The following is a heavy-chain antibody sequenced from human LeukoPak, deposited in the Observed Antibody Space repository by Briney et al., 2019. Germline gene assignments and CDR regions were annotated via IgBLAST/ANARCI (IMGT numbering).Heavy chain of an antibody. D-gene: IGHD6-25*01. V-gene: IGHV4-59*08. CDR2: IYYSGST. J-gene: IGHJ4*02. CDR1: GGSISSYY. Sequence: SETLSLTCTVSGGSISSYYWSWIRQPPGKGLEWIGYIYYSGSTNYNPSLKSRVTISVDTSKNQFSLKLGSVTAADTAVYYCARHSSIAADFDYWGQGTLVTVSS. CDR3: ARHSSIAADFDY.